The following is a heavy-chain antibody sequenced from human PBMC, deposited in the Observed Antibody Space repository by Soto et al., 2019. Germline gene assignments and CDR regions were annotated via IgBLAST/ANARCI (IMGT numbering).Heavy chain of an antibody. V-gene: IGHV1-58*01. CDR1: GFTFTSSA. J-gene: IGHJ3*02. D-gene: IGHD3-10*01. Sequence: SVKVSCKASGFTFTSSAVQWVRQARGQRLEWIGWIVVGSGNTNYAQKFQERVTITRDMSTSTAYMELSSLRSEDTAVYYCAADMKSLALVPLNYYGKTPAFDIWGQGTMVTVSS. CDR2: IVVGSGNT. CDR3: AADMKSLALVPLNYYGKTPAFDI.